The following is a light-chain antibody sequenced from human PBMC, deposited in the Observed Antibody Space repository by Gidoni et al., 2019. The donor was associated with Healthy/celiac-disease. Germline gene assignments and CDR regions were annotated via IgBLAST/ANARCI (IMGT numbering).Light chain of an antibody. CDR3: QQSYSTPYT. J-gene: IGKJ2*01. V-gene: IGKV1-39*01. CDR2: AAS. CDR1: QSISSY. Sequence: QMTPAPSSLSASVGDRVTITCRASQSISSYLNWYQQKPGKAPKLLIYAASSLQSGVPSRFSGSGSGTDFTLTISSLQSEDFATYYCQQSYSTPYTFGQGTKLEIK.